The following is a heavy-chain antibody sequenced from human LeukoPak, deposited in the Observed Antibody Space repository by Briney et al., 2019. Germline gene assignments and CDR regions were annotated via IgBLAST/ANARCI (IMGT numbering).Heavy chain of an antibody. CDR1: GFTLSGYA. CDR2: ISGSGADT. CDR3: AQGGWGGSGTQSVLDH. V-gene: IGHV3-23*01. Sequence: GGSLRLFCASSGFTLSGYAMSGVRQAPGKGVEWVSSISGSGADTYFADSVKGRFTIPRDNPKNTMYLQMNSMRAEDTAVFYCAQGGWGGSGTQSVLDHWGQGTLVTISS. D-gene: IGHD3-10*01. J-gene: IGHJ5*02.